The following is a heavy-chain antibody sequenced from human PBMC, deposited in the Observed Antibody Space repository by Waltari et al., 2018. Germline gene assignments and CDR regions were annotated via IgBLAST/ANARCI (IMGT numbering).Heavy chain of an antibody. CDR2: IYPGDSDT. CDR1: GYSFTTYW. J-gene: IGHJ4*02. D-gene: IGHD2-2*01. CDR3: ARHKYCSSTSCCIDY. Sequence: EVQLVQSGAEVKKPGESLKISCKGSGYSFTTYWIGRERQKPGKGLEWMGIIYPGDSDTRYSPSFQGQVTISADKSISTAYLQWSSLKASDTAMYYCARHKYCSSTSCCIDYWGQGTLVTVSS. V-gene: IGHV5-51*01.